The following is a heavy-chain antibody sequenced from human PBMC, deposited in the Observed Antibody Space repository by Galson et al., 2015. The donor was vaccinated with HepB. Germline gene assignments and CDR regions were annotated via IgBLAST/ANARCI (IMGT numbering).Heavy chain of an antibody. CDR2: IIPILGIA. CDR3: ARDSTRGAWFDP. CDR1: GGTFSSYA. J-gene: IGHJ5*02. Sequence: SVKVSCKASGGTFSSYAISWVRQAPGQGLEWMGRIIPILGIANYAQKFQGRVTITADKSTSTAYMELSSLRSEDTAVYYCARDSTRGAWFDPWGQGTLVTVSS. D-gene: IGHD2-2*01. V-gene: IGHV1-69*04.